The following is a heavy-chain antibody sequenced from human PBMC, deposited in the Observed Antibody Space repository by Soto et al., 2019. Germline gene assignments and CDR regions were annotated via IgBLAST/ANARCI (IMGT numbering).Heavy chain of an antibody. CDR2: VSGGLDSA. J-gene: IGHJ3*02. Sequence: GGSLRLSCEVSGFTFRDYAMSWVRQAPGKGLEWVSTVSGGLDSAYYSDAVKGRFTVSRDHSRNVLYLQMNSLRAEDTGVYYCASDSGLPGDFGILIHAFDIWGQGTLVTVSS. CDR3: ASDSGLPGDFGILIHAFDI. V-gene: IGHV3-23*01. CDR1: GFTFRDYA. D-gene: IGHD3-10*01.